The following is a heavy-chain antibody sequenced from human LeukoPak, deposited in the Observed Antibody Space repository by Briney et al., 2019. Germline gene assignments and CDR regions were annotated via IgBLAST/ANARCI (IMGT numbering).Heavy chain of an antibody. V-gene: IGHV3-33*01. J-gene: IGHJ4*02. CDR3: ARDVFTTYDTGGGYFDY. CDR2: IWYDGSNK. D-gene: IGHD3-22*01. Sequence: AGGSLRLSCVVSGFTFSNYGMQGVREAPGEGLEGVALIWYDGSNKYYADSVKGRVTISRYKSKNTLYLQMNSLRADGTAVYYCARDVFTTYDTGGGYFDYWGQGTLVTVSS. CDR1: GFTFSNYG.